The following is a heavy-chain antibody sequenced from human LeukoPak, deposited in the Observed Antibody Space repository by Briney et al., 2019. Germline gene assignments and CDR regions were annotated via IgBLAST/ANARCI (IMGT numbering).Heavy chain of an antibody. CDR1: GGSISSGDYY. Sequence: SQTLSLTCTVSGGSISSGDYYWSWIRQPPGKGLEWIGSIYYSGSTYYNPSLKSRVTISVDTSKNQFSLKLSSVTAADTAVYYCATAPYLPAYFDYWGQGTLVTVSS. J-gene: IGHJ4*02. CDR2: IYYSGST. V-gene: IGHV4-30-2*03. CDR3: ATAPYLPAYFDY.